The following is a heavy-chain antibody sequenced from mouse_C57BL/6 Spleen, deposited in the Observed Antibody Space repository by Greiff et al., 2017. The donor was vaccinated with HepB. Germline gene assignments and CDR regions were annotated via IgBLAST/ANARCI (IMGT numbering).Heavy chain of an antibody. CDR3: ARVDGY. J-gene: IGHJ2*01. Sequence: QVQLQQPGAELVMPGASVKLSCKASGYTFTSYWMHWVKQRPGQGLEWIGEIDPSDSYTNYNQKFKGKSTLTVDKSSSTAYMQLSSLTPEDSAVYYCARVDGYWGQGTTLTDSS. CDR2: IDPSDSYT. CDR1: GYTFTSYW. V-gene: IGHV1-69*01. D-gene: IGHD2-3*01.